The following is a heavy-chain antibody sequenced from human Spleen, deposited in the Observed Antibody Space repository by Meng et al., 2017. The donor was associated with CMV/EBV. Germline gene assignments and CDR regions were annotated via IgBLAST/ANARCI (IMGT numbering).Heavy chain of an antibody. CDR3: ARQDWNYRPRTYYFDY. Sequence: GESLKISCKGSGYSFTTYWIAWVRQMPGKGLEWMGIIYPGDSDTRYSPSFQGQVTISADKSISTAYLQWSSLKASDTAMYYCARQDWNYRPRTYYFDYWGQGTLVTVSS. CDR2: IYPGDSDT. CDR1: GYSFTTYW. J-gene: IGHJ4*02. D-gene: IGHD1-7*01. V-gene: IGHV5-51*01.